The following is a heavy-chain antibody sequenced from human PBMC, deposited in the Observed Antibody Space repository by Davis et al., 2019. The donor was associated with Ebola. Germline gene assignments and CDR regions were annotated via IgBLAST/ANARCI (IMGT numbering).Heavy chain of an antibody. CDR2: ISSSSSYI. CDR3: ARGKSYYYYGMDV. Sequence: GGSLRLSCSASGFTFSSYSMNWVRQAPGKGLEWVSSISSSSSYIYYADSVKGRFTISRDNAKNTLYLQMNSLRAEDTAVYYCARGKSYYYYGMDVWSQGTTVTVSS. V-gene: IGHV3-21*04. J-gene: IGHJ6*02. CDR1: GFTFSSYS.